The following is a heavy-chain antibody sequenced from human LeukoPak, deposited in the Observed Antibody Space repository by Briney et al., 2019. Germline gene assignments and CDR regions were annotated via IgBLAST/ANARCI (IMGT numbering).Heavy chain of an antibody. CDR1: GFTFSSYS. CDR2: ISSSSSYI. Sequence: GGSLRLSCAASGFTFSSYSMNWVRQAPGKGLEWVPSISSSSSYIYYADSVKGRFTISRDNAKNSLYLQMNSLRAEDTAVYYCARAVSYSGSYSALDYWGQGTLVTVSS. J-gene: IGHJ4*02. D-gene: IGHD1-26*01. V-gene: IGHV3-21*01. CDR3: ARAVSYSGSYSALDY.